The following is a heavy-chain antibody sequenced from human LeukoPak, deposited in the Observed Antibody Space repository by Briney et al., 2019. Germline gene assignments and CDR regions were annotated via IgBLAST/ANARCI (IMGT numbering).Heavy chain of an antibody. Sequence: GESLKISCRGSGYSFTNYWIGWVRQMPGKGLEWMGIIYPGDSDTIYSPSFQGQVTISADKSISTAHLQWSSLKASDTAMFYCTRGGATGLAFDFWGQGTLVTVSS. CDR2: IYPGDSDT. D-gene: IGHD3-10*01. CDR3: TRGGATGLAFDF. V-gene: IGHV5-51*01. CDR1: GYSFTNYW. J-gene: IGHJ4*02.